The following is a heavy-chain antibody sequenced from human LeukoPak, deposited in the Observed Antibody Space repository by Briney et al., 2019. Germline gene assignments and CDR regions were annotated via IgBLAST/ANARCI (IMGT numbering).Heavy chain of an antibody. D-gene: IGHD2-2*01. CDR2: IYYSGST. Sequence: ASQTLSLTCTVSGGSISSGGYYWSWIRQHPGKGLEWIGYIYYSGSTYCNPSLKSRVTISVGTSKNQFSLKLSSVTAADTAVYYCARCFGSTSWGFDYWGQGTLVTVSS. J-gene: IGHJ4*02. V-gene: IGHV4-31*03. CDR1: GGSISSGGYY. CDR3: ARCFGSTSWGFDY.